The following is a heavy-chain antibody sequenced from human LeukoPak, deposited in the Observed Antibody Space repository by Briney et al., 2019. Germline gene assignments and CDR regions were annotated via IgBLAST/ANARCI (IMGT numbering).Heavy chain of an antibody. Sequence: SQTLSLTCAISGDSVSSNSAAWNWIRQSPSRGLEWLGRTYYRSKWYNDYAVSVKSRITINPDTSKNQFSLKLSSVTAADTAVYYCASGKKDDSSGYYFYYYYMDVWGKGTTVTISS. CDR1: GDSVSSNSAA. V-gene: IGHV6-1*01. J-gene: IGHJ6*03. D-gene: IGHD3-22*01. CDR3: ASGKKDDSSGYYFYYYYMDV. CDR2: TYYRSKWYN.